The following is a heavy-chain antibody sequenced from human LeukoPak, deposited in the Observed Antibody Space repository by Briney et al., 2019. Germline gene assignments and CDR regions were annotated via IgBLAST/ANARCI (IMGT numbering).Heavy chain of an antibody. J-gene: IGHJ4*02. V-gene: IGHV3-66*01. CDR1: GFTVSSNY. Sequence: PGGSLTLSCPASGFTVSSNYMIWVRQPPAKGLDWVSVIYSGGSTYYADSVKGTFTISSDNSKNTLYLQMNSLRAVDTAVYYCARDLAVQQWLVGFDYWGQGTLVTVSS. D-gene: IGHD6-19*01. CDR2: IYSGGST. CDR3: ARDLAVQQWLVGFDY.